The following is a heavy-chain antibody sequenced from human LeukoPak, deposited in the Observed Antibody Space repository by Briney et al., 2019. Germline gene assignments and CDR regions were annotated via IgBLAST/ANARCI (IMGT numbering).Heavy chain of an antibody. CDR1: GFTFDNHG. Sequence: PGGSLRLSCAASGFTFDNHGMHWVRQAPGKGLEWVSGISWNSGNIVYADSVKGRFTISRDNAKNSLYLQMNSLRIEDTALYYCAKSLGSTMYYFDSWGQGTLVTVSS. J-gene: IGHJ4*02. CDR2: ISWNSGNI. D-gene: IGHD6-13*01. V-gene: IGHV3-9*01. CDR3: AKSLGSTMYYFDS.